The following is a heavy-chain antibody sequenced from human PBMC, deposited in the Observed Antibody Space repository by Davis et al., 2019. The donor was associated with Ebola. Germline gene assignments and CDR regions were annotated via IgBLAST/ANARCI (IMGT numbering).Heavy chain of an antibody. V-gene: IGHV4-59*08. J-gene: IGHJ2*01. CDR3: ARRGWYFDL. CDR2: IYYSGST. D-gene: IGHD5-12*01. CDR1: GGSISSYY. Sequence: PSETLSLTCTVSGGSISSYYWSWIRQPPGKGLEWIGYIYYSGSTNYNPSLKSRVTISVDTSKNQFSLKLSSVTAADTAVYYCARRGWYFDLWGRGTLVTVSS.